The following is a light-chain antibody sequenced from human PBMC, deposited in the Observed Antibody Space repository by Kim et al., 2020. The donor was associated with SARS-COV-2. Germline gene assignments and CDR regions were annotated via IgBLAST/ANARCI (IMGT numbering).Light chain of an antibody. CDR1: QSVSSN. Sequence: EIVMTQSPATLSVSPGERATLSCRARQSVSSNLAWYQQKPGQAPRLLISGASTRATGIPARFSGSGSGTEFTLTISSLQSEDFAVYYCQQYNSWPLTFGGGTKVDIK. V-gene: IGKV3-15*01. CDR3: QQYNSWPLT. CDR2: GAS. J-gene: IGKJ4*01.